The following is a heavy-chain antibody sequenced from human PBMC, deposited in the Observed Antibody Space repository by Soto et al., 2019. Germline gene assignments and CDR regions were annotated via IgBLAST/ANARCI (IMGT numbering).Heavy chain of an antibody. V-gene: IGHV3-48*02. J-gene: IGHJ6*02. Sequence: GGSLRLSCAASGFSLIGYSMNWVRQAPGKGLEWVSNISSSSRSIFYADSVKGRFTISRDNAKNSLCLQMDSLRDEDTAVYYCTRSNDMDVWGQGTTVTVSS. D-gene: IGHD1-1*01. CDR1: GFSLIGYS. CDR3: TRSNDMDV. CDR2: ISSSSRSI.